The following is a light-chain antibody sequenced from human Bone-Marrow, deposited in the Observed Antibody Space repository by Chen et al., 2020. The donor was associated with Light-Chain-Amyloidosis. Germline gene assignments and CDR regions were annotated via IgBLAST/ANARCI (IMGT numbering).Light chain of an antibody. CDR2: DAS. CDR1: QSVSSR. J-gene: IGKJ3*01. V-gene: IGKV3-15*01. Sequence: EIVMTQSPATLSVSPGERVTLSCRASQSVSSRLAWYQQKPGQAPRLLIYDASTRATAIPDRFSGSGSGTGFTLTISGLQSADCAVYYCQQYSRWPPRTFGPGTKVDI. CDR3: QQYSRWPPRT.